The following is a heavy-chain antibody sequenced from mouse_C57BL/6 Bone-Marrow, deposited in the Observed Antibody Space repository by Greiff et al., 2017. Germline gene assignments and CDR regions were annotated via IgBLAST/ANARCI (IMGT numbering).Heavy chain of an antibody. D-gene: IGHD1-1*01. CDR2: IHPNSGST. V-gene: IGHV1-64*01. J-gene: IGHJ1*03. CDR3: ARRPHYYGSSYWYFDV. CDR1: GYTFTSYW. Sequence: QVQLQQPGAELVKPGASVKLSCKASGYTFTSYWMHWVKQRPGQGLEWIGMIHPNSGSTNSNEKFKSKATLTVDKSSSTAYMQLSSLTSEDSAVDYCARRPHYYGSSYWYFDVWGTGTTVTVSS.